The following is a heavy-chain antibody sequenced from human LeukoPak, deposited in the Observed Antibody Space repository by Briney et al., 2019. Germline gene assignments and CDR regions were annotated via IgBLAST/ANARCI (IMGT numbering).Heavy chain of an antibody. CDR2: IHYSGST. Sequence: KPSETLSLTCTVPGGSISSNSYYWAWIRQPPGKGLEWIGSIHYSGSTYYNPSLKSRVTISVDTSKNQFSLRLSSVTAVDTAVYYCARRAADTSRHFDYWGQGTLVTVSS. D-gene: IGHD6-13*01. CDR3: ARRAADTSRHFDY. V-gene: IGHV4-39*01. J-gene: IGHJ4*02. CDR1: GGSISSNSYY.